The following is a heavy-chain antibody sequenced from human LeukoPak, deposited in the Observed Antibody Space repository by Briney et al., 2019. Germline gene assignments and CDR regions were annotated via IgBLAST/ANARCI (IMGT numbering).Heavy chain of an antibody. Sequence: PGRSLRLSCAASGFTFCSYAMHWVRQAPGKGLEWVAVISYDGSNKYYADSVKGRFTISRDNSKNTLYLQMNSLRAEDTAVYYCARDNNFAFDYWGQGTLVTVSS. J-gene: IGHJ4*02. CDR2: ISYDGSNK. V-gene: IGHV3-30*04. CDR1: GFTFCSYA. CDR3: ARDNNFAFDY. D-gene: IGHD1-20*01.